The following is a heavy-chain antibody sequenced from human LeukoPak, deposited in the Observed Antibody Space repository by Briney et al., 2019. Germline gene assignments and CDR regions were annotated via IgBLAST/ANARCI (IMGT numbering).Heavy chain of an antibody. J-gene: IGHJ4*02. Sequence: SETLSLTCSVSGGSISNDNYYWGWIRQPPGKGLEWIGSIYNSGSTYYNPSPKSRVTVSVDRPKNHFYLRLNSVTAADTAVYYCARHVASYDFDFWGQGILVTVSS. D-gene: IGHD2-21*01. CDR2: IYNSGST. CDR3: ARHVASYDFDF. CDR1: GGSISNDNYY. V-gene: IGHV4-39*01.